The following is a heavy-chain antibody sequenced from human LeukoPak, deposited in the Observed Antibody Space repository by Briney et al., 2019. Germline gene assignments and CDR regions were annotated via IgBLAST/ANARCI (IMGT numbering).Heavy chain of an antibody. Sequence: GGSLRLSCAASGFTFSSYSMNWVRQAPGEGLEWVSYISSSRSYIYYADSVKRRFTIYRDNAKNSVYLQMNSLRAEDTAVYYCARDKDSSGFDYWGQGTLVTVSS. CDR2: ISSSRSYI. CDR3: ARDKDSSGFDY. D-gene: IGHD6-19*01. J-gene: IGHJ4*02. CDR1: GFTFSSYS. V-gene: IGHV3-21*01.